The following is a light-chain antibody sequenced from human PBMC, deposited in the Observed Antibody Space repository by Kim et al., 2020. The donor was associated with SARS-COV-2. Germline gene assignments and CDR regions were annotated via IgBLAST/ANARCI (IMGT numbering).Light chain of an antibody. CDR2: GAS. CDR1: QSISTN. Sequence: VSPGESATLSCRASQSISTNLAWYQQKPGQAPRLLIYGASTRATGIPARFSGSGSGTEFTLTISGLQSEDFAVYYCHQYNNWPRTLGQGTKVDIK. V-gene: IGKV3-15*01. J-gene: IGKJ1*01. CDR3: HQYNNWPRT.